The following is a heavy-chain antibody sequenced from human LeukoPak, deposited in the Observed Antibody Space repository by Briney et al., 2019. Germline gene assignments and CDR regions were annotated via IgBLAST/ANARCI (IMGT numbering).Heavy chain of an antibody. CDR1: GFTFSSYW. V-gene: IGHV3-74*01. CDR2: INSDGSST. CDR3: ASPGGYYYDSSGGGPIDY. D-gene: IGHD3-22*01. Sequence: GGSLRLSCAASGFTFSSYWMHWVRQAPGKGLVWVSRINSDGSSTSYADSVKGRFTISRDSAKNTLYLQMNSLRAEDTAVYYCASPGGYYYDSSGGGPIDYWGQGTLVTVSS. J-gene: IGHJ4*02.